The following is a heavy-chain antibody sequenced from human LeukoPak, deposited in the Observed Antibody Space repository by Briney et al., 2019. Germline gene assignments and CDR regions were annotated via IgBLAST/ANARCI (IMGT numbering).Heavy chain of an antibody. CDR3: ARDRGSGWYRDAFDI. CDR2: IIPIFGTA. V-gene: IGHV1-69*13. CDR1: EGTFSSYA. D-gene: IGHD6-19*01. J-gene: IGHJ3*02. Sequence: SVKVSCKASEGTFSSYAISWVRQAPGQGLEWMGGIIPIFGTANYAQKFQGRVTITADESTSTAYMELSSLRSEDTAVYYCARDRGSGWYRDAFDIWGQGTMVTVSS.